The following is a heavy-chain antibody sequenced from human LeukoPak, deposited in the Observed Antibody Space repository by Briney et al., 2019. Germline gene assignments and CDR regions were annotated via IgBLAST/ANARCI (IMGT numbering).Heavy chain of an antibody. Sequence: GESLNISCKGAGYSFTNSWISWVRQMPGKGLECMGRIDPSDSYTNYSPSFQGHVTISVDKSISTAYLQWSSLKASDTAMYYCARHGAGAAGHWTFDYWGQGTLVTVSS. CDR1: GYSFTNSW. CDR2: IDPSDSYT. D-gene: IGHD6-13*01. CDR3: ARHGAGAAGHWTFDY. J-gene: IGHJ4*02. V-gene: IGHV5-10-1*01.